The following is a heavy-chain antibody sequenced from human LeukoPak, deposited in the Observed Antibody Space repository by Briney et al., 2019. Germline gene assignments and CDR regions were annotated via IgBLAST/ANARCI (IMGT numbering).Heavy chain of an antibody. D-gene: IGHD2-21*01. Sequence: GGSLRLSCEASRFSFSAYPMGWVRRAPGKGLEWVANIKQDGSEKYYVDSVKGRFTISRDNAKNSLYLQMNSLRAEDTAVYYCASGPTYCGGDCYSNFDYWGQGTLVTVSS. CDR1: RFSFSAYP. V-gene: IGHV3-7*01. J-gene: IGHJ4*02. CDR2: IKQDGSEK. CDR3: ASGPTYCGGDCYSNFDY.